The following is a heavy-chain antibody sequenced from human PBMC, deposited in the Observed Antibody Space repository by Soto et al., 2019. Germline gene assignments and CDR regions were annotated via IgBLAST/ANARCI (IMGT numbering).Heavy chain of an antibody. V-gene: IGHV3-30-3*01. CDR3: ARGESWIDY. J-gene: IGHJ4*02. D-gene: IGHD3-3*01. CDR1: GFTFSSYA. CDR2: ISYDGSNK. Sequence: QVQLVESGGGVVQPGRSLRLSCAASGFTFSSYAMHWVRQAPGKGLEWVAVISYDGSNKYYAVSVKGRFTISRDNSKITPYLQMNSLRAEDTAVYYCARGESWIDYWGQGTLVTVSS.